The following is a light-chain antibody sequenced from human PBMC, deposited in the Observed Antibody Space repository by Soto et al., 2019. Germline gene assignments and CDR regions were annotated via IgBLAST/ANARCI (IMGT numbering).Light chain of an antibody. CDR1: QDIATW. CDR3: QQTDSFPT. CDR2: GAS. Sequence: DVQMTQSPPSVSASVGDRVTITCRASQDIATWIAWYQQKPGKAPTLLISGASNLQSGVPSRFSGGGSGTDFTLTISTLQPEDFATYYCQQTDSFPTFGRGTRLEIK. V-gene: IGKV1-12*01. J-gene: IGKJ5*01.